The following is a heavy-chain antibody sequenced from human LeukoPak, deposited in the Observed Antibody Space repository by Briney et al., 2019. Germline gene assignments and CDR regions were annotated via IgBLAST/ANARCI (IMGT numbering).Heavy chain of an antibody. V-gene: IGHV1-24*01. J-gene: IGHJ4*02. CDR1: GYTLTELS. CDR3: ATHRITGWYRGIGDY. CDR2: FDPEDGEI. Sequence: ASVNVSFKVSGYTLTELSMHWVRQAPGKGLEWMGGFDPEDGEIIYAQKFQGRVTMTEDTSTDTAYMELSSLRSEDTAVYYCATHRITGWYRGIGDYWGQGTLVTVSS. D-gene: IGHD6-19*01.